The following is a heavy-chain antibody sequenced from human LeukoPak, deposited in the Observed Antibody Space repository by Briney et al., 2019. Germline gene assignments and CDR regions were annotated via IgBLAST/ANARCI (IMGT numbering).Heavy chain of an antibody. D-gene: IGHD1-26*01. V-gene: IGHV3-64*01. CDR1: GFTFSSYA. CDR2: ISSNGGST. J-gene: IGHJ6*02. Sequence: GGSLRLSCAASGFTFSSYAMHRVRQAPGKGLEYVSAISSNGGSTYYANSVKGRFTISRDNSKNTLYLQMGGLRAEDMAVYYCARVWENYYYGMDVWGQGTTVTGSS. CDR3: ARVWENYYYGMDV.